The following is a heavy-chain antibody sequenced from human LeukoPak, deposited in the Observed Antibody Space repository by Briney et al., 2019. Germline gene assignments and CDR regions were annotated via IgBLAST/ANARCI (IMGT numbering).Heavy chain of an antibody. CDR3: AKDLGGAGDY. V-gene: IGHV3-23*01. Sequence: PGGSLRLSCAASGFTFSSYGMSWVRQAPGKGLEWVSAIRGSGGSTYYADSVKGRFTVSRDNSKNTLYLQVNTLRAEDTAVYYCAKDLGGAGDYWGQGTLVTVSS. J-gene: IGHJ4*02. D-gene: IGHD1-26*01. CDR2: IRGSGGST. CDR1: GFTFSSYG.